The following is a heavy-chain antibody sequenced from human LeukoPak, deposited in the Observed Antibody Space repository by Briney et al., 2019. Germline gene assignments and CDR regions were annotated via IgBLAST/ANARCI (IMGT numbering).Heavy chain of an antibody. CDR3: ARGSYDFWSGDPVGPDY. J-gene: IGHJ4*02. CDR2: VNPSGGST. D-gene: IGHD3-3*01. CDR1: GYTFTRYY. V-gene: IGHV1-46*01. Sequence: GASVKVSCKASGYTFTRYYMHWVRQAPGQGLEWMGIVNPSGGSTTYAQKFQGRVTMTRDTSTSTTYMELSSLRSEDTAVYYCARGSYDFWSGDPVGPDYWGQGTLVTVSS.